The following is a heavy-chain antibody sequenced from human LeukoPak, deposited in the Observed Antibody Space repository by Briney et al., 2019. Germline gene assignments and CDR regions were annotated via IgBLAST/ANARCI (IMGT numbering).Heavy chain of an antibody. D-gene: IGHD2-2*02. J-gene: IGHJ5*02. V-gene: IGHV1-2*02. Sequence: GASVKVSCKASGYTFTSYAMNWVRQAPGQGLEWMGWITPNSGGTKYAQKFQGRVTMTRDTSISTAYMELSGLRSDDTAVYYCARGFRLSAIEDWFDPWGQGTLVTVSS. CDR1: GYTFTSYA. CDR3: ARGFRLSAIEDWFDP. CDR2: ITPNSGGT.